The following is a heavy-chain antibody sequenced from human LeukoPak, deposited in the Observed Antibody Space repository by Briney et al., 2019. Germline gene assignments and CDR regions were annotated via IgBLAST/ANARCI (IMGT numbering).Heavy chain of an antibody. V-gene: IGHV3-7*01. D-gene: IGHD3-22*01. J-gene: IGHJ4*02. CDR1: GFTFSSYW. CDR2: TKQDGSEK. CDR3: ARGGHDSSGYWGGLDY. Sequence: GGSLRLSCAASGFTFSSYWMSWVRQAPGKGLEWVANTKQDGSEKYYVDSVKGRFTISRDNAKNSLYLQMNSLRAEDTAVYYCARGGHDSSGYWGGLDYWGQGTLVTVSS.